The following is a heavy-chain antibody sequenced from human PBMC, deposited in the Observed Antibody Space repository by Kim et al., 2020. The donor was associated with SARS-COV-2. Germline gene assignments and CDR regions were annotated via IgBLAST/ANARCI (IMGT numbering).Heavy chain of an antibody. Sequence: SVKVSCRASGGTFSSYAISWVRQAPGQGLEWMGGIIPIFGTANYAQKFQGRVTITADESTSTAYMELSSLRSEDTAVYYCASVLRFLEWSQMDVWGKGTTVTVSS. D-gene: IGHD3-3*01. V-gene: IGHV1-69*13. CDR1: GGTFSSYA. CDR2: IIPIFGTA. CDR3: ASVLRFLEWSQMDV. J-gene: IGHJ6*04.